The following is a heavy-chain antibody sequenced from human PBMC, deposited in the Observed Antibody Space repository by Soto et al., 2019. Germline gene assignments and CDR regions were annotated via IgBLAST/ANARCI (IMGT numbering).Heavy chain of an antibody. CDR1: GASISSYY. Sequence: PSETLSLTCTVSGASISSYYWSWIRQPPGKGLEWIGHIYYSGTANYNPSLKSRVTISVDTSKNQFSLNLSSVTAADTAVYYCASGRWYDNFFDYWGQGTLVTVSS. CDR2: IYYSGTA. J-gene: IGHJ4*02. V-gene: IGHV4-59*01. CDR3: ASGRWYDNFFDY. D-gene: IGHD2-15*01.